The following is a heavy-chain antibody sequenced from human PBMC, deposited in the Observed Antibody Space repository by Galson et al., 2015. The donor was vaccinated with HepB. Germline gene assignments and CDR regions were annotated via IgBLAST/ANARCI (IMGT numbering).Heavy chain of an antibody. CDR2: ISGSGGST. CDR1: GFTFSSYA. D-gene: IGHD3-3*01. V-gene: IGHV3-23*01. CDR3: AKDRPKMYYDFWSGYDFDY. Sequence: SLRLSCAASGFTFSSYAMSWVRQAPGKGLEWVSAISGSGGSTYYADSVKGRFTISRDNSKNTLYLQMNSLRAEDTAVYYCAKDRPKMYYDFWSGYDFDYWGQGTLVTVSS. J-gene: IGHJ4*02.